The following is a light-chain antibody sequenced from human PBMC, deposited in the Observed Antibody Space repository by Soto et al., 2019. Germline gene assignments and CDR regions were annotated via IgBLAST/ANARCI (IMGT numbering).Light chain of an antibody. Sequence: DIQMTQSPSSLSATVGDRVTITFGASQSISSYLNWYQQKPGKAPKLLIYAASSLQSGVPSRFSGSGSGTDFTLTISSLQPEDFATYYCQQSYSTPHTFGQGTRLEIK. J-gene: IGKJ5*01. CDR2: AAS. V-gene: IGKV1-39*01. CDR3: QQSYSTPHT. CDR1: QSISSY.